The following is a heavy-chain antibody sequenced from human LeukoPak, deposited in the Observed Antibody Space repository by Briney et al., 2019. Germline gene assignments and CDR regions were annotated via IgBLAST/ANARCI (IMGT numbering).Heavy chain of an antibody. CDR1: GYTFTSYG. CDR3: ARDRYDYVWGSYAIPEYYFDY. V-gene: IGHV1-18*01. D-gene: IGHD3-16*01. J-gene: IGHJ4*02. Sequence: ASVKVSCKASGYTFTSYGISWVRQAPGQGLEWMGWISAYKGNTNYAQKLQGRVTMTTDTSTSTAYMELRSLRSDDTAVYYCARDRYDYVWGSYAIPEYYFDYWGQGTLVTVSS. CDR2: ISAYKGNT.